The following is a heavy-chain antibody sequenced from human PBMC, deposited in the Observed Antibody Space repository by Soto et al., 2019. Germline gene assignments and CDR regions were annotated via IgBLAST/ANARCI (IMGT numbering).Heavy chain of an antibody. CDR1: GGSISSYY. V-gene: IGHV4-59*01. Sequence: PSETLSLTCTVSGGSISSYYWSWIRQPPGKGLEWIGYIYYSGSTNYNPSLKSRVTISVDTSKNQFSLKLSSVTAADTAVYYCARDSTSGGWYQHYYWGQGTLVTVSS. J-gene: IGHJ4*02. CDR2: IYYSGST. CDR3: ARDSTSGGWYQHYY. D-gene: IGHD6-19*01.